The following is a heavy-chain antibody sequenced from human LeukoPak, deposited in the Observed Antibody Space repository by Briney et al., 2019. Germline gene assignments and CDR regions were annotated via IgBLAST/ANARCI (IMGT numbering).Heavy chain of an antibody. V-gene: IGHV1-2*04. CDR2: INPNSGGT. D-gene: IGHD6-19*01. CDR1: GYTFTGYY. CDR3: ARDMSSGWYVGVLPDY. J-gene: IGHJ4*02. Sequence: EAAVKVSCKASGYTFTGYYMHWVRQAPGQGLEWMGWINPNSGGTNYAQKFQGWVTMTRDTSISTAYMELSRLRSDDTAVYYCARDMSSGWYVGVLPDYWGQGTLVTVSS.